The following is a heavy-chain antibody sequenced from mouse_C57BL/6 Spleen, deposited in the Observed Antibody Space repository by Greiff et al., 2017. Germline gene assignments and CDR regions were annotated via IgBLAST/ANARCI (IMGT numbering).Heavy chain of an antibody. Sequence: QVQLQQSGAELVKPGASVKLSCKASGYTFTSYCMRWVKQRPGQGLEWIGMIHPNSGSTNYNEKFKSKATLTADKSSSTAYMQLSSLTSEDSAVYNCARSNYGCDYWGQGTTLTVSS. D-gene: IGHD2-5*01. V-gene: IGHV1-64*01. J-gene: IGHJ2*01. CDR2: IHPNSGST. CDR3: ARSNYGCDY. CDR1: GYTFTSYC.